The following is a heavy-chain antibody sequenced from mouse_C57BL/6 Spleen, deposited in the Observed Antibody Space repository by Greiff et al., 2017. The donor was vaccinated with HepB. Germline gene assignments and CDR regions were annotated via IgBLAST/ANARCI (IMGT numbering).Heavy chain of an antibody. D-gene: IGHD2-10*02. V-gene: IGHV1-19*01. CDR3: ARKGLDYAMDY. CDR1: GYTFTDYY. CDR2: INPYNGGT. J-gene: IGHJ4*01. Sequence: VQLQQSGPVLVKPGASVKMSCKASGYTFTDYYMNWVKQSHGKSLEWIGVINPYNGGTSYNQKFKGKATLTVDKSSSTAYMELNSLTSEDSAVYYCARKGLDYAMDYWGQGTSVTVSS.